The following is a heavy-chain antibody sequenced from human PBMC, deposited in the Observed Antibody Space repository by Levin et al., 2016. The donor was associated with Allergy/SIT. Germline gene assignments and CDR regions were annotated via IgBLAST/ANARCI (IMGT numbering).Heavy chain of an antibody. CDR1: GGSISSSSYY. Sequence: SETLSLTCTVSGGSISSSSYYWGWIRQPPGKGLEWIGSIYYSGSTYYNPSLKSRVTISVDTSKNQFSLKLSSVTAADTAVYYCARGAYCSSTSCYYSWFDPWGQGTLVTVSS. J-gene: IGHJ5*02. D-gene: IGHD2-2*01. CDR2: IYYSGST. V-gene: IGHV4-39*07. CDR3: ARGAYCSSTSCYYSWFDP.